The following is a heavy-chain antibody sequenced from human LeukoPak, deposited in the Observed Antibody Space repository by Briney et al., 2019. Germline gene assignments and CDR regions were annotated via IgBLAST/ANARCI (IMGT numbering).Heavy chain of an antibody. V-gene: IGHV1-2*02. Sequence: ASVKVSCKASGYTFTGYYMNWVRQAPGQGLEWMGWINPNSDDTNYAQKFQGRVTMTRDTSISTAYMELNRLKSDDTAVYYCARLTGSLTTIVGAFDIWGQGTMVIVSS. D-gene: IGHD3-22*01. CDR3: ARLTGSLTTIVGAFDI. J-gene: IGHJ3*02. CDR1: GYTFTGYY. CDR2: INPNSDDT.